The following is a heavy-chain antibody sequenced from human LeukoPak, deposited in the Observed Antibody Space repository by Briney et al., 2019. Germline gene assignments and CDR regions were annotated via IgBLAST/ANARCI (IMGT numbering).Heavy chain of an antibody. J-gene: IGHJ4*02. CDR2: INHSGST. CDR1: GGSFSGYY. CDR3: ATSGKYYDSSGYYNY. Sequence: SETLSLTCAVYGGSFSGYYWSWIRQPPGKGLEWIGEINHSGSTNYNPSLKSRVTISVDTSKNQFSLKLSSVTAADTAVYYCATSGKYYDSSGYYNYWGQGTLVTVSS. D-gene: IGHD3-22*01. V-gene: IGHV4-34*01.